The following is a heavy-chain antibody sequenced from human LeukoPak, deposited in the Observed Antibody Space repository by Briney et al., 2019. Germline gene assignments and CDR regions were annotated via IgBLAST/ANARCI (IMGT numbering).Heavy chain of an antibody. CDR3: ARGDGGDFWSGYRFDY. V-gene: IGHV4-30-4*07. Sequence: SETPSLTCAVSGGSISSGGYSWSWIRQPPGKGLEWIGYIYYSGSTYYNPSLKSRVTISVDTSKNQFSLKLSSVTAADTAVYYCARGDGGDFWSGYRFDYWGQGTLVTVSS. D-gene: IGHD3-3*01. J-gene: IGHJ4*02. CDR2: IYYSGST. CDR1: GGSISSGGYS.